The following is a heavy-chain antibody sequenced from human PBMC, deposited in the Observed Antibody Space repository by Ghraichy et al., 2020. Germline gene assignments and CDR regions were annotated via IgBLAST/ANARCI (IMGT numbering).Heavy chain of an antibody. Sequence: GGSLRLSCAASGFTFSSYGMHWVRQAPGKGLEWVAVIWYDGSNKYYADSVKGRFTISRDNSKNTLYLQMNSLRAEDTAVYYCARAGIAAAGTWFDPWGQGTLVTVSS. J-gene: IGHJ5*02. CDR1: GFTFSSYG. CDR2: IWYDGSNK. D-gene: IGHD6-13*01. CDR3: ARAGIAAAGTWFDP. V-gene: IGHV3-33*01.